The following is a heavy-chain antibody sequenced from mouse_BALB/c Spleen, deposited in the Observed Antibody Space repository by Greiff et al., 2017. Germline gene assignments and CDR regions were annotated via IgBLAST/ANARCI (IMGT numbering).Heavy chain of an antibody. CDR3: ARDKVDWFAY. CDR2: INPSSGYT. V-gene: IGHV1-4*02. J-gene: IGHJ3*01. Sequence: QVQLKESAAELARPGASVKMSCKASGYTFTSYTMHWVKQRPGQGLEWIGYINPSSGYTEYNQKFKDKTTLTADKSSSTAYMQLSSLTSEDSAVYYCARDKVDWFAYWGQGTLVTVSA. D-gene: IGHD1-1*01. CDR1: GYTFTSYT.